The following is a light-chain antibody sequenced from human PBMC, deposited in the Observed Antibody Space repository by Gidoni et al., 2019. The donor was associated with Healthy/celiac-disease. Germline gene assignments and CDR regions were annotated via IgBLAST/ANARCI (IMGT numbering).Light chain of an antibody. CDR3: SSYTSSSTV. CDR2: DVS. V-gene: IGLV2-14*01. CDR1: SSDVGGYNY. Sequence: QSALTQPAPVPGSPGQSITITCTGTSSDVGGYNYVSWYQQHPGKAPKLMIYDVSNRPSGVSNRFSGSKSGNTASLTISGLQAEDEADYYCSSYTSSSTVFVGGTKLTVL. J-gene: IGLJ2*01.